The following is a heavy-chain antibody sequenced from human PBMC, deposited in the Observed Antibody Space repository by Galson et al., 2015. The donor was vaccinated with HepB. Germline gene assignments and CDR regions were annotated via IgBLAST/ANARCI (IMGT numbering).Heavy chain of an antibody. CDR2: INSDGSST. Sequence: SLRLSCAASGFTFSSYWMHWVRQAPGKGLVWVSRINSDGSSTSYADSVKGRFTISRDNAKNTLYLQMNSLRAEDTAVYYCARDRYGGNSYYYYGMVVWGQGTTVTVSS. V-gene: IGHV3-74*01. CDR3: ARDRYGGNSYYYYGMVV. D-gene: IGHD4-23*01. J-gene: IGHJ6*02. CDR1: GFTFSSYW.